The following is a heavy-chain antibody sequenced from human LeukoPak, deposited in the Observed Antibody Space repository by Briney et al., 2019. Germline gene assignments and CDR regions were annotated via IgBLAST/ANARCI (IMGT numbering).Heavy chain of an antibody. J-gene: IGHJ6*03. CDR2: INSDGSST. V-gene: IGHV3-74*01. CDR1: GFTFTSHW. CDR3: ARDRYYYYMDV. Sequence: PGGSLRLSCAASGFTFTSHWMHWVRQTPGKGLGWVSRINSDGSSTNYADSVEGRFTISRDNAKNTVYLQMNSLRADDTSVYYCARDRYYYYMDVWGKGTTVTVSS. D-gene: IGHD2-15*01.